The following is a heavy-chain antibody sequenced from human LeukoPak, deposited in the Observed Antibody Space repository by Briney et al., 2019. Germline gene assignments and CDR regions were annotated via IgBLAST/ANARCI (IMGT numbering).Heavy chain of an antibody. CDR2: INHSGST. V-gene: IGHV4-34*01. CDR3: ARVEYQLLTWRHLGDY. Sequence: KPSETLSLTCAVYGGSSSVYYWSWIRQPPGKGLEWIEVINHSGSTNYNPSLKSRVTMSVDTSKNQFSLKLTSVTAADTAVYYCARVEYQLLTWRHLGDYWGQGTLVTVSS. D-gene: IGHD2-2*01. CDR1: GGSSSVYY. J-gene: IGHJ4*02.